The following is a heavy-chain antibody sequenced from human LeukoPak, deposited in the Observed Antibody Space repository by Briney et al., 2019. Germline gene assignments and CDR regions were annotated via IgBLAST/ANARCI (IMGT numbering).Heavy chain of an antibody. D-gene: IGHD3-22*01. J-gene: IGHJ3*01. V-gene: IGHV4-34*01. CDR2: INHSGST. CDR3: ARRAYYYDSSGYAF. Sequence: SETLSLTCAVYGGSFSGYYWSWIRQPPGKGLEWIGEINHSGSTNYNPSLKSRVTISVDTSKNQFSLKLSSVTAADTAVYYCARRAYYYDSSGYAFWGQGTMVTVSS. CDR1: GGSFSGYY.